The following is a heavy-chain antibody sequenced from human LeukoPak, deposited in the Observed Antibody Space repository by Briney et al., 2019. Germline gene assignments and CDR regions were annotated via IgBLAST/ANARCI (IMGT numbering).Heavy chain of an antibody. CDR3: AXLGITMIGGV. V-gene: IGHV3-15*01. Sequence: XXASGFTFXNAWMNWVRQAPGKGLEWVGLIKSKTDGGTTDYTAPLKDRFTISRDNAKNSLYLQMNSLRAEDTAVYXCAXLGITMIGGVWGKGTTVTISS. D-gene: IGHD3-10*02. CDR1: GFTFXNAW. CDR2: IKSKTDGGTT. J-gene: IGHJ6*04.